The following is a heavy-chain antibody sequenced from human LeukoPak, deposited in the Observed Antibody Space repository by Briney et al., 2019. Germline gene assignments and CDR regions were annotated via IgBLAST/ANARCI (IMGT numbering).Heavy chain of an antibody. Sequence: GGSLRLSCAASGFIFSNTWMHWVRQTPGKGLVWVSRISSDGSSTSYADSVKGRFTISRDNAKNTLYLQMNSLRAEDTAVYYCAREDYYSSSGYLIDYWGQGTLVTVSS. J-gene: IGHJ4*02. CDR2: ISSDGSST. D-gene: IGHD3-22*01. V-gene: IGHV3-74*01. CDR1: GFIFSNTW. CDR3: AREDYYSSSGYLIDY.